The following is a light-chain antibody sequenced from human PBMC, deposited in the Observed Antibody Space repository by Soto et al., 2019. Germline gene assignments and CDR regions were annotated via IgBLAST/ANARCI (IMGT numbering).Light chain of an antibody. CDR3: QQYNNWPPLT. Sequence: EIVMTQSPATLSVSPGERATLSCRASQSVSSNLAWYQQKPGQPPRLLIYGASTRATGIPARFSCSGSGTEFTLTISSLQSEDFAVYYCQQYNNWPPLTFGGGTKVEIK. V-gene: IGKV3-15*01. CDR1: QSVSSN. J-gene: IGKJ4*01. CDR2: GAS.